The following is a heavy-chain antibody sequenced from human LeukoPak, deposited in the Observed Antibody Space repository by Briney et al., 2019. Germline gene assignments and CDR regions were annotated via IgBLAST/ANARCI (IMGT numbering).Heavy chain of an antibody. CDR2: INPNSGDT. CDR1: GYTFTDYY. V-gene: IGHV1-2*02. CDR3: ARGRLYGSGSRVFDY. J-gene: IGHJ4*02. Sequence: ASVKVSCKASGYTFTDYYIHWVRQAPGQGLEWMGWINPNSGDTNYAQKFQGRVTMTRDTSISTAYMELSRLRSDDTAVYYCARGRLYGSGSRVFDYWGQGTLVTVSS. D-gene: IGHD3-10*01.